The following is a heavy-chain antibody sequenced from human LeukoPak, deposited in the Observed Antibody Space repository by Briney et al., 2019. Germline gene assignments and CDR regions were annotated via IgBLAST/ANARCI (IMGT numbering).Heavy chain of an antibody. CDR2: ISDNSYYI. D-gene: IGHD4-23*01. J-gene: IGHJ3*02. Sequence: PGGSLRLSCAASGFTFSTYTMNWVRQAPGKGLEWVSSISDNSYYIYYADSVKGRFTISRDNSKNTLYLQMNSLRAEDTAVYYCARVDVVTVGKNAFDIWGQGTMVTVSS. CDR1: GFTFSTYT. V-gene: IGHV3-21*04. CDR3: ARVDVVTVGKNAFDI.